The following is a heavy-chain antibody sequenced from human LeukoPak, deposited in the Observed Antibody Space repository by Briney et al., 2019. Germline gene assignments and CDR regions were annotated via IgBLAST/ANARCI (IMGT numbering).Heavy chain of an antibody. CDR1: GYTFTSYG. Sequence: GASVKVSCKASGYTFTSYGISWVRQAPGQGLEWMGIINPNDGTTSYAQKFQGRVTMTRDTSTSTVHMELSSLRSEDTAVYYCARVQEYYDYVWGSYRPNYFDYWGQGTLVTVSS. D-gene: IGHD3-16*02. CDR3: ARVQEYYDYVWGSYRPNYFDY. J-gene: IGHJ4*02. V-gene: IGHV1-46*01. CDR2: INPNDGTT.